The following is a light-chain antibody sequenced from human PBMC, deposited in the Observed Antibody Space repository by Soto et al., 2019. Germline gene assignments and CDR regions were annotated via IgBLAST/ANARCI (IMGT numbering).Light chain of an antibody. CDR2: DVS. J-gene: IGLJ2*01. V-gene: IGLV2-14*01. CDR1: SSDVGGYDY. Sequence: QSVLTQPASVSGSPGQSITISCTGTSSDVGGYDYVSWYQQHPGKAPKLLIFDVSKRPSGVSYRVSGFKSGNTASLTISGPQAEDVASYYCRILSRSITMGFGGGTQLTVL. CDR3: RILSRSITMG.